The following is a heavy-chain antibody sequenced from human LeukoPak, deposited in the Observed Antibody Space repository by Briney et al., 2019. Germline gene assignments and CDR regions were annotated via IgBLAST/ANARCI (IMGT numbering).Heavy chain of an antibody. J-gene: IGHJ4*02. Sequence: PSETLPLTCTVSGGSISSSSYYWGWIRQPPGKGLEWIGSIYYSGSTYYNPSLKSRVTISVDTSKNQFSLKLSSVTAADTAVYYCARQTVVAATLDYWGQGTLVTVSS. CDR2: IYYSGST. D-gene: IGHD2-15*01. CDR1: GGSISSSSYY. CDR3: ARQTVVAATLDY. V-gene: IGHV4-39*01.